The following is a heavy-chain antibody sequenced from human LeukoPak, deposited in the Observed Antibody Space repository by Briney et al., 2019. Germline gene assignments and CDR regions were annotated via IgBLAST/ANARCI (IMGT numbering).Heavy chain of an antibody. CDR1: GGSISSSSYY. V-gene: IGHV4-39*01. Sequence: SETLSLTRTVSGGSISSSSYYWGWIRQPPGKGLEWIGSIYYSGSTYYNPSLKSRVTISVDTSKNQFSLKLSSVTAADAAVYYCARLGFGGRKGYFDYWGQGTLVTVSS. CDR2: IYYSGST. J-gene: IGHJ4*02. D-gene: IGHD1-26*01. CDR3: ARLGFGGRKGYFDY.